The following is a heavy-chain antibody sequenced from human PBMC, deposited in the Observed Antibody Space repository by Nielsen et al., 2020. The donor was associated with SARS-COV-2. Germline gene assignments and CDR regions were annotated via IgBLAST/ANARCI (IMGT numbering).Heavy chain of an antibody. CDR1: GGSISSSSYY. Sequence: SETLSLTCTVSGGSISSSSYYWGWIRQPPGKGLEWIGSIYYSGSTYYNPSLKSRVTISVDTSKNQFSLKLSSVTAADTAVYYCARDRDFWSGLYGMDVWGQGTTVTVSS. D-gene: IGHD3-3*01. J-gene: IGHJ6*02. CDR3: ARDRDFWSGLYGMDV. V-gene: IGHV4-39*07. CDR2: IYYSGST.